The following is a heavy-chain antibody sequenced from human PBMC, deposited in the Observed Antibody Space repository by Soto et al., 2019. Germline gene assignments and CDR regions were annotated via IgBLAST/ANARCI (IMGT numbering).Heavy chain of an antibody. J-gene: IGHJ6*03. CDR3: ARALGYCSGGSCSGQYYYYMDV. Sequence: PSETLSLTCTVSGGSISSGGYYWSWIRQPPGKGLEWIGEINHSGSTNYNPSLKSRVTISVDTSKNQFSLKLSSVTAADTAVYYCARALGYCSGGSCSGQYYYYMDVWGKGTTVTVSS. D-gene: IGHD2-15*01. CDR1: GGSISSGGYY. CDR2: INHSGST. V-gene: IGHV4-39*07.